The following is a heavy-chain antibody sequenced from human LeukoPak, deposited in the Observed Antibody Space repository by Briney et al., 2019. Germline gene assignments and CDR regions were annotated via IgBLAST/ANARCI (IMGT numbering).Heavy chain of an antibody. D-gene: IGHD6-6*01. V-gene: IGHV4-34*01. J-gene: IGHJ3*02. Sequence: PSETLSLTCAVSGGSFSGYYWSWIRQPPGKGLEWIGEINHSGSTNYNPSLKSRVTISVDTSKNQFSLKLSSVTAADTAVYYCARPRPLGSQGAFDIWGQGTMVTVSS. CDR1: GGSFSGYY. CDR3: ARPRPLGSQGAFDI. CDR2: INHSGST.